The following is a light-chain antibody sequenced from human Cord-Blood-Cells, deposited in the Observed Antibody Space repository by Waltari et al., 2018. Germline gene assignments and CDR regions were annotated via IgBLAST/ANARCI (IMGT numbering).Light chain of an antibody. V-gene: IGLV2-23*02. Sequence: QSALTQPASVSGSPGQSITISCTGTSSDVGSYNLVSWYQQHPGKAPKLMIYEVSKRPSGVSNRFSGSKSSSTASLTISGLQAEDEADYYCCSYAGSSAVFGGGTQLTVL. CDR2: EVS. J-gene: IGLJ7*01. CDR3: CSYAGSSAV. CDR1: SSDVGSYNL.